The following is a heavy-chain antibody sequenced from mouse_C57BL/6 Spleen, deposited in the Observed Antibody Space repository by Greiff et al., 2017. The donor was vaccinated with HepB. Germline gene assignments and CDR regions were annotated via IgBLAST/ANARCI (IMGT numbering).Heavy chain of an antibody. Sequence: QVQLQQPGAELVKPGASVKLSCKASGYTFTSYWMHWVKQRPGQGLEWIGMIHPNSGSTNYNEKFKSKATLTVDKSSSTAYMQLSSLTSEDSAVYYCAYYYGSSYGYFDDWGQGTTLTVSS. V-gene: IGHV1-64*01. CDR3: AYYYGSSYGYFDD. D-gene: IGHD1-1*01. CDR2: IHPNSGST. J-gene: IGHJ2*01. CDR1: GYTFTSYW.